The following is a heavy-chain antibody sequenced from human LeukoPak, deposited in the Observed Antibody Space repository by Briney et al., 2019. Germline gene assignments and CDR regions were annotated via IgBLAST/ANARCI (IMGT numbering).Heavy chain of an antibody. V-gene: IGHV3-48*02. CDR2: ISTSSSTI. D-gene: IGHD6-6*01. J-gene: IGHJ4*02. CDR1: GFTFSSYS. CDR3: EAYSSSSQDDY. Sequence: PGGSLRLSCAASGFTFSSYSMNWVRQAPGKGLEWVSYISTSSSTIYYADSVKGRFTISRDNAKNSLYLQMNRLRDEDTAVYYCEAYSSSSQDDYWGQGTLVTVSS.